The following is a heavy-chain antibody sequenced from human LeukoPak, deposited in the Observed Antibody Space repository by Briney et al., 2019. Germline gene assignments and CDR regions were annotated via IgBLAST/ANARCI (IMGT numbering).Heavy chain of an antibody. Sequence: GGSLRLSCAASGLTFNNYWMTWVRQAPGMGLEWVANIKQDGSEKYYVDSVKGRFTIFRDIVKNSLYLQMNSLRAEDTAVYYCARDRPQQWLVRGQRGYYYMDVWGKGTTVTISS. D-gene: IGHD6-19*01. J-gene: IGHJ6*03. V-gene: IGHV3-7*01. CDR2: IKQDGSEK. CDR1: GLTFNNYW. CDR3: ARDRPQQWLVRGQRGYYYMDV.